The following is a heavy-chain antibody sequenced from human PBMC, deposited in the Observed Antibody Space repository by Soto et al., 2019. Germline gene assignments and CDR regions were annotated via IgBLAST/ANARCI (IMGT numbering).Heavy chain of an antibody. CDR3: ASSCSGGSCYRNYYMDV. Sequence: VQLVQSGAEVKKPGASVKVSCKASGYTFTSYAMHWVRQAPGQRLEWMGWINAGNGNTKYSQKFQGRVTITRDTSASTAYMELSSLRSEDTAVYYCASSCSGGSCYRNYYMDVWGKGTTVTVSS. J-gene: IGHJ6*03. D-gene: IGHD2-15*01. V-gene: IGHV1-3*01. CDR2: INAGNGNT. CDR1: GYTFTSYA.